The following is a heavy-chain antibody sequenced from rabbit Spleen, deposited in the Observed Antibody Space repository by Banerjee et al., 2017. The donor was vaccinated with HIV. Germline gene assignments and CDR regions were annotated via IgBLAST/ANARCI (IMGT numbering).Heavy chain of an antibody. CDR2: IDLSSDST. Sequence: QEPLKESGGGLVQPGESLKLSCKASGIDFSDYGINWVRQAPGKGLEWIGIIDLSSDSTYYASWVNGRFTISSDNAQNTVSLQMTSLTAADTATYFCARGSADDTYGYHSKLWGQGTLVTVS. CDR1: GIDFSDYG. V-gene: IGHV1S43*01. D-gene: IGHD6-1*01. CDR3: ARGSADDTYGYHSKL. J-gene: IGHJ3*01.